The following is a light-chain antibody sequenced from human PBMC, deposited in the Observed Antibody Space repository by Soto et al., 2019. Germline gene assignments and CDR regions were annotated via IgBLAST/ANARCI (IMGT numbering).Light chain of an antibody. V-gene: IGKV1-5*03. CDR2: KSS. CDR3: KQSNSYWT. CDR1: QSISSW. J-gene: IGKJ1*01. Sequence: DIQMTQSPSTLSASVGDRVTITCRASQSISSWLAWYQQKPGKAPKLLIYKSSSLESGVPSRFSGSGSGTAFTLTISSLQPDDFATYYCKQSNSYWTFGPGTKVEIK.